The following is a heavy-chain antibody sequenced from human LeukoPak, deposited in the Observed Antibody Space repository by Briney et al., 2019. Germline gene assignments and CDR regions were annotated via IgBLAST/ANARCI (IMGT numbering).Heavy chain of an antibody. CDR1: GFTFSSYG. J-gene: IGHJ4*02. D-gene: IGHD6-19*01. CDR2: ISYDGSDK. V-gene: IGHV3-30*03. CDR3: ASWAGGAQAGILGFGVFDY. Sequence: PGGSLRLSCAASGFTFSSYGMHWVRQAPGKGLEWVAVISYDGSDKRYAESVKGRFTISRENSKKTLYLEMNSLRSDDSAVYHCASWAGGAQAGILGFGVFDYWGQGTLVTVSS.